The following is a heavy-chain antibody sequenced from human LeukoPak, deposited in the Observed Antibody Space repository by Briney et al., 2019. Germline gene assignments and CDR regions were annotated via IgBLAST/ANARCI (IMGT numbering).Heavy chain of an antibody. CDR1: GFTFGDYA. V-gene: IGHV3-49*04. D-gene: IGHD3-22*01. CDR2: IRSKDYGGTT. CDR3: TRDRGYYDSSGYCHFDY. J-gene: IGHJ4*02. Sequence: GGSLRLSCTASGFTFGDYAMSWVRQAPGKGLEWVSFIRSKDYGGTTEYAASVKGRFTISRDDYKSIAYLQMNSLKTEDTAVYYCTRDRGYYDSSGYCHFDYWGQGTLVTVSS.